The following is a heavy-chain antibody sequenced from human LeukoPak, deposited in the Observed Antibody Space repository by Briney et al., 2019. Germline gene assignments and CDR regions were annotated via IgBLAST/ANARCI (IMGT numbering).Heavy chain of an antibody. CDR3: ARTSPRYFDWLFDGRKYYFDY. CDR1: GFTFSSYS. V-gene: IGHV3-21*01. J-gene: IGHJ4*02. Sequence: GGSLRLSCAASGFTFSSYSMNWVRQAPGKGLEWVSSISSSSSYIYYADSVKGRFTISRDNAKNSLYLQMNSLRAEDTAVYYCARTSPRYFDWLFDGRKYYFDYWGQGTLVTVSS. D-gene: IGHD3-9*01. CDR2: ISSSSSYI.